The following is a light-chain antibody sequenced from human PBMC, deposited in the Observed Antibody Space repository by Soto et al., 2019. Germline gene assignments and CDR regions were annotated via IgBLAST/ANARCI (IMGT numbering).Light chain of an antibody. Sequence: DFVMTQSPDSLAVSLGERATINCKSSQSVLSSSNNKNYLTWYQQKPGQPPKLLIYWASTRESGVPDRFSGSGSGTDFTLTISSLQAEDVAFYYCQQHYSAPPPFGGGTKVELK. CDR1: QSVLSSSNNKNY. J-gene: IGKJ4*01. CDR3: QQHYSAPPP. V-gene: IGKV4-1*01. CDR2: WAS.